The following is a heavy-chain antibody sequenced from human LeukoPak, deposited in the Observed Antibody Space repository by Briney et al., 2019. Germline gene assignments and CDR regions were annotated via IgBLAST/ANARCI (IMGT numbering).Heavy chain of an antibody. D-gene: IGHD1-26*01. Sequence: GGSLRLSCAASGFTFSNYWMHWVRQAPGKGLVWVSRINSDGSSTSYADSVKGRFTISRDNARNTLYLQMNSLRAEDTAVYYCARVSSGSYFGYYYYYMDVWGKGTTVTVSS. V-gene: IGHV3-74*01. CDR1: GFTFSNYW. CDR3: ARVSSGSYFGYYYYYMDV. CDR2: INSDGSST. J-gene: IGHJ6*03.